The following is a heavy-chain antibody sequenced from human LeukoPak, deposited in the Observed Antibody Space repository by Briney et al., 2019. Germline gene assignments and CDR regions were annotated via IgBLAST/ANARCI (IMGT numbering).Heavy chain of an antibody. D-gene: IGHD1-26*01. Sequence: PGGSLRLSCAASGFTFSSYAMSWVRQAPGKGLEWVSAISGSGGSTYYADSVKGRFTISRDNSKNTLYLQMNSLRAEDTAVYYCAKGIGASLDSYYYYMDVWGKGTTVTVSS. CDR2: ISGSGGST. V-gene: IGHV3-23*01. CDR1: GFTFSSYA. J-gene: IGHJ6*03. CDR3: AKGIGASLDSYYYYMDV.